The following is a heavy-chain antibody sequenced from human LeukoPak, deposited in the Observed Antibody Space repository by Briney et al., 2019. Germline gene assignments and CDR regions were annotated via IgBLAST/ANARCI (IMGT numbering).Heavy chain of an antibody. J-gene: IGHJ5*02. Sequence: SETLSLTCTVSGGSISSYYWSWIRQPPGKGLEWIGYIYYSGSTNYNPSLKSRVTISVDTSKNQFSLKLSSVTAAGTAVYYCARLTGPAANLANWFDPWGQGTLVTVSS. D-gene: IGHD2-2*01. CDR2: IYYSGST. CDR3: ARLTGPAANLANWFDP. V-gene: IGHV4-59*01. CDR1: GGSISSYY.